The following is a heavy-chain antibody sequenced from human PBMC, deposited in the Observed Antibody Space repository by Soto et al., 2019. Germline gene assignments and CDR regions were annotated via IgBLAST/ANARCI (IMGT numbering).Heavy chain of an antibody. CDR2: IYPGDSDT. J-gene: IGHJ2*01. V-gene: IGHV5-51*01. D-gene: IGHD4-4*01. CDR1: GYKVSTWHNFTSYW. CDR3: ARLSRLHRDWYFDL. Sequence: PGESLKISCMGSGYKVSTWHNFTSYWIAWVRQMPGEGLEWMGSIYPGDSDTRYNPSFQGHVTISADKSISTAYLQWSSLKASDTAMYYCARLSRLHRDWYFDLWGRGTLVTVSS.